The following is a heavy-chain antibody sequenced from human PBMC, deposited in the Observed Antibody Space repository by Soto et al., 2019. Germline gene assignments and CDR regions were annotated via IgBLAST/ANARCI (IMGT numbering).Heavy chain of an antibody. V-gene: IGHV1-69*01. CDR1: GGTFNSYD. J-gene: IGHJ5*02. Sequence: QVQLVQSGAEVKKPGSSMKVSRKAPGGTFNSYDINWVRQAPGQGLEWMGGIIPIVETPKYAQKFQGRVSITADESTDTVYMELSSLRAEDTAMYYCARLSGPNYYDTSGFFKGNWFDPWGQGTLVTVSS. CDR3: ARLSGPNYYDTSGFFKGNWFDP. D-gene: IGHD3-22*01. CDR2: IIPIVETP.